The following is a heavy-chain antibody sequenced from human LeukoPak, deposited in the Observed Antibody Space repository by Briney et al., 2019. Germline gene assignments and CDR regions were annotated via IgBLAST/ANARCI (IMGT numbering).Heavy chain of an antibody. J-gene: IGHJ6*03. V-gene: IGHV4-4*09. CDR3: ARRTYYYYMDV. CDR2: IYTSGST. Sequence: SETLSLTCTVSGGSISSYYWSWIRQPPGKGLEWIGYIYTSGSTNYNPSLKCRVTISADTSKNQFSLKLSSVTAADTAVYYCARRTYYYYMDVWGKGTTVIVSS. CDR1: GGSISSYY.